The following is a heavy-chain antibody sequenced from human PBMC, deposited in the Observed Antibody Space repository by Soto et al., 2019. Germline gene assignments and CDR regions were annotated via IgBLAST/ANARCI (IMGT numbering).Heavy chain of an antibody. CDR1: GGSISSYY. CDR2: IYYSGST. V-gene: IGHV4-59*12. CDR3: ARDKITGLFDY. J-gene: IGHJ4*02. D-gene: IGHD2-8*02. Sequence: PSETLSHTCTVSGGSISSYYWIWIRQPPGKGLEWIGYIYYSGSTNYNPSLKSRVTISVDTSKNQFSLKLSSVTAADTAVYYCARDKITGLFDYWGQGTLVTSPQ.